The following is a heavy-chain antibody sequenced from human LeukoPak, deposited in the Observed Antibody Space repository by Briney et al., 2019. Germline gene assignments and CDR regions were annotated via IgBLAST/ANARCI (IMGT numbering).Heavy chain of an antibody. J-gene: IGHJ4*02. CDR1: GYTFTSYG. CDR2: ISAYNGNT. Sequence: VASVKVSCKASGYTFTSYGISWVRQAPGQGLEWMGWISAYNGNTNYAQKLQGRVTMTTDTSTSTAYMELRSLRSDDTAVYYCARDDDYVWGSYRSPFDYWGQGTLGTVSS. D-gene: IGHD3-16*02. V-gene: IGHV1-18*04. CDR3: ARDDDYVWGSYRSPFDY.